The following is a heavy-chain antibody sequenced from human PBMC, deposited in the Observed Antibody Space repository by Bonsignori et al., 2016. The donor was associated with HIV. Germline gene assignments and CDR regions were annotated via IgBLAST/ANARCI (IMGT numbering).Heavy chain of an antibody. V-gene: IGHV3-48*02. Sequence: WIRQPPGKGLEWISHISSTSLTVYYADSVKGRFTISRDNAENSLYLQMDSLRDEDTAVYFCARLTGITNVDLWGQGTLVTVSS. J-gene: IGHJ5*02. D-gene: IGHD1-7*01. CDR3: ARLTGITNVDL. CDR2: ISSTSLTV.